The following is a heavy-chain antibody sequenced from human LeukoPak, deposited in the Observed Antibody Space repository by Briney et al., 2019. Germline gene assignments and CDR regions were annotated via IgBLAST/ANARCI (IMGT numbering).Heavy chain of an antibody. J-gene: IGHJ1*01. CDR1: GFTFSSYA. CDR3: AKDWSSPLSAEYFQH. CDR2: ISGSGGST. Sequence: GGSLRLSCAASGFTFSSYAMSWVRQAPGKGLEWVSAISGSGGSTYYADSVKGRFTISRDNSKNTLYLQINSLRAEDTAVYYCAKDWSSPLSAEYFQHWGQGTLVTVSS. V-gene: IGHV3-23*01.